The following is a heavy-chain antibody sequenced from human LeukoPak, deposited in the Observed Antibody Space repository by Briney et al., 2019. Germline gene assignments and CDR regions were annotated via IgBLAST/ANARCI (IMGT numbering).Heavy chain of an antibody. D-gene: IGHD6-19*01. CDR2: FDPEDGET. CDR1: GYTLTELS. J-gene: IGHJ4*02. Sequence: ASVKVSCKVSGYTLTELSMHWVRQAPGKGLEWMGGFDPEDGETIYAQKFQGRVTITEDTSTNTAYMELSSLRSEDTAVYYCATERIAVADELLFDYWGQGTLVTVSS. CDR3: ATERIAVADELLFDY. V-gene: IGHV1-24*01.